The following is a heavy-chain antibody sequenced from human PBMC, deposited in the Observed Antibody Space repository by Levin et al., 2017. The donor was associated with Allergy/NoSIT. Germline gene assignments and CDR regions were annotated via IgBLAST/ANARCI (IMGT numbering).Heavy chain of an antibody. CDR1: GFTFSSYS. CDR2: ISSSSSTI. V-gene: IGHV3-48*01. CDR3: ARDKGDYDFWSGYYSPRGMDV. Sequence: PGGSLRLSCAASGFTFSSYSMNWVRQAPGKGLEWVSYISSSSSTIYYADSVKGRFTISRDNAKNSLYLQMNSLRAEDTAVYYCARDKGDYDFWSGYYSPRGMDVWGQGTTVTVSS. J-gene: IGHJ6*02. D-gene: IGHD3-3*01.